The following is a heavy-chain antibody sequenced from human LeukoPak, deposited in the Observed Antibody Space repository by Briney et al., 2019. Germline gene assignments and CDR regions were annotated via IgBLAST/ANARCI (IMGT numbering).Heavy chain of an antibody. D-gene: IGHD4-23*01. CDR2: ISAYNGNT. CDR1: GYTFTNLG. V-gene: IGHV1-18*01. Sequence: ASVKVSCKASGYTFTNLGISWVRQAPGQGLEWMGWISAYNGNTNYAQKLQGRVTTTTDTSTTTAYMELRSLRSDDTAVYYCARLLQGWELNYYYSYMDVWGKGTTVTISS. J-gene: IGHJ6*03. CDR3: ARLLQGWELNYYYSYMDV.